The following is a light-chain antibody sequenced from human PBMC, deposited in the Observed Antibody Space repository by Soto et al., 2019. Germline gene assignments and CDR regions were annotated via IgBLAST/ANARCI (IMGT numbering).Light chain of an antibody. Sequence: EIVLTQSPATLSLSPGETATLSCRASQSVVTYLSWYQQKPGQAPRLLIYDSYNRSAGIPARFSGSGSGTDFTLTISSIEPEDFAVYYCQQRFIWPPITFGQGTRLEIK. CDR1: QSVVTY. CDR2: DSY. CDR3: QQRFIWPPIT. J-gene: IGKJ5*01. V-gene: IGKV3-11*01.